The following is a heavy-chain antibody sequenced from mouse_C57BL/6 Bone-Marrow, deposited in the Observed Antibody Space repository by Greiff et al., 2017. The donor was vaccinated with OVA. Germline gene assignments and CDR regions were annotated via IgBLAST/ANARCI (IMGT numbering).Heavy chain of an antibody. D-gene: IGHD2-3*01. Sequence: DVMLVESGGGLVQPGGSLKLSCAASGYTFSAYYMYWIRQTPEKRLEWVAYISNGGGSTYYPDTVKGRFTISRDNAKNTLYLQMSRLKSEDTSMYYCGRRDVFDYWGQGTSVTVSS. CDR3: GRRDVFDY. J-gene: IGHJ4*01. CDR1: GYTFSAYY. V-gene: IGHV5-12*01. CDR2: ISNGGGST.